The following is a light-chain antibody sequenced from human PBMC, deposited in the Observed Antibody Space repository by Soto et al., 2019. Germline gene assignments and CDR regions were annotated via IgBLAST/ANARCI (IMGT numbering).Light chain of an antibody. V-gene: IGLV2-23*01. Sequence: QSVLTQPASVSGSPGQSITISCTGTSSDVGTYNLVSWYQQHPGKAPKLMIYEGTKRPSGVSKRFSGSKSGNTASLTISGLQAEDEAEYHCCSYAGSSSYVVFGGGTKLTVL. CDR2: EGT. CDR1: SSDVGTYNL. J-gene: IGLJ2*01. CDR3: CSYAGSSSYVV.